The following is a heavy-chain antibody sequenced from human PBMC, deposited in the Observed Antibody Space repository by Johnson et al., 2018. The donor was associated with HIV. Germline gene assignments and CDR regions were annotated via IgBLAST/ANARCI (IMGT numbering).Heavy chain of an antibody. D-gene: IGHD3-10*01. J-gene: IGHJ3*02. V-gene: IGHV3-30*02. CDR1: GFTFSSYG. Sequence: QVQLVESGGGVVQPGGSLRLSCAASGFTFSSYGMHWVRQAPGKGLEWVAFIRYDGSNKYYADSVKGRFTISRDNSKNTLYLQRNSLRAEDTAVYYCAKVRVRDAFDIWGQGTMVTVSS. CDR3: AKVRVRDAFDI. CDR2: IRYDGSNK.